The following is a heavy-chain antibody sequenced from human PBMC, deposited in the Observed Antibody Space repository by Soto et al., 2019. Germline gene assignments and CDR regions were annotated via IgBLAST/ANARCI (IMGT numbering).Heavy chain of an antibody. Sequence: QVQLVESGGGVVQPGRSLRLSCAASGFTFSSYGMHWVRQAPGKGLEWVAVIWYDGSNKYYADSVKGRFTISRDNSKNTLYLQMNSLRAEDTAVSYCARDTVTTDYYMDVWGKGTTVTVSS. V-gene: IGHV3-33*01. CDR1: GFTFSSYG. CDR2: IWYDGSNK. D-gene: IGHD4-17*01. CDR3: ARDTVTTDYYMDV. J-gene: IGHJ6*03.